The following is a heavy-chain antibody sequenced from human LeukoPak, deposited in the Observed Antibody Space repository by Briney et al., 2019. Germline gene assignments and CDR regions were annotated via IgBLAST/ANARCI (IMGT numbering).Heavy chain of an antibody. V-gene: IGHV1-69*01. CDR2: IIPIFGTA. CDR1: GGTFSSYA. Sequence: SVKVSCKASGGTFSSYAISWVRQAPGQGLEWRGGIIPIFGTANYAQKFQGRVTITADESTSTAYMELSSLRSEDTAVYYCARASELRGPGFYYYMDVWGKGTTVTVSS. J-gene: IGHJ6*03. D-gene: IGHD1-7*01. CDR3: ARASELRGPGFYYYMDV.